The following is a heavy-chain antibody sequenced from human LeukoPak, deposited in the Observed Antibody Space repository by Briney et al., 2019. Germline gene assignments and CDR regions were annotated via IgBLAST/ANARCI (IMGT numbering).Heavy chain of an antibody. Sequence: SETLSLTCTVSGDSISSSIYYWGWIRQPPGKGLEWIGCIYYNGYTYYTSSLKSRVTIFVNTSKNHFSLKLISVTAADTAMYYCARQVGDTMVRGVVRDWFDPWGQGTLVTVSS. J-gene: IGHJ5*02. CDR1: GDSISSSIYY. V-gene: IGHV4-39*01. CDR2: IYYNGYT. CDR3: ARQVGDTMVRGVVRDWFDP. D-gene: IGHD3-10*01.